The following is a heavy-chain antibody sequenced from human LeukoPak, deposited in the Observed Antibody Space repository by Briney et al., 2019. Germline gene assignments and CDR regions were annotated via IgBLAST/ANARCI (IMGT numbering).Heavy chain of an antibody. CDR2: IYPGDSDT. V-gene: IGHV5-51*01. Sequence: GXSLKISCKGSGYSFTSYWIGWVRQMPGKGLEGMGIIYPGDSDTRYSPSFQGQVTISADKSISTAYLQWSSLKASDTAMYYCARTNYCSGGSCYFETDYWGQGTLVTVSS. J-gene: IGHJ4*02. D-gene: IGHD2-15*01. CDR1: GYSFTSYW. CDR3: ARTNYCSGGSCYFETDY.